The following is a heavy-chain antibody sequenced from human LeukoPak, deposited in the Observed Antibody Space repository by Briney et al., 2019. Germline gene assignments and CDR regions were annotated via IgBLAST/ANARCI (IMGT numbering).Heavy chain of an antibody. V-gene: IGHV3-7*01. Sequence: PGGSLRLSCAASGFSFSNYWMSWVRQAPGKGLEWVANIKKDGSENYYVDSVKGRFTISRDNAKNSLYLQMNTLRAEDTAVYCCAKSIQGGTYYSFDYWGQGTLVTVSS. CDR2: IKKDGSEN. CDR1: GFSFSNYW. D-gene: IGHD1-26*01. CDR3: AKSIQGGTYYSFDY. J-gene: IGHJ4*02.